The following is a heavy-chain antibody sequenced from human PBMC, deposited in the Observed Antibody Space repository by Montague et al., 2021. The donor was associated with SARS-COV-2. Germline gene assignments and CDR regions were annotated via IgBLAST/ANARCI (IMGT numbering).Heavy chain of an antibody. J-gene: IGHJ6*02. CDR3: ATLTNGGYYYGMDV. V-gene: IGHV3-30*03. CDR2: ISYDGSNK. Sequence: SLRLSCAASGFTFSSYGMHWVRQAPGKGLEWVAVISYDGSNKYYADSVKGRFTISRDNSKNTLYLQMNSLRAEDTAVYYCATLTNGGYYYGMDVWGQGTTVTVSS. CDR1: GFTFSSYG.